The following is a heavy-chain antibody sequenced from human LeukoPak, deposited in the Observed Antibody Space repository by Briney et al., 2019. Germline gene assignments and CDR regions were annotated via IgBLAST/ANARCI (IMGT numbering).Heavy chain of an antibody. CDR3: ARSRMVRGVIIWFDY. Sequence: ASVKVSCKASGYTFTGYYMHWVRQAPGQGLEWMGWISAYNGNTNYAQKLQGRVTMTTDTSTSTAYMELRSLRSDDTAVYYCARSRMVRGVIIWFDYWGQGTLVTVSS. CDR1: GYTFTGYY. D-gene: IGHD3-10*01. J-gene: IGHJ4*02. V-gene: IGHV1-18*04. CDR2: ISAYNGNT.